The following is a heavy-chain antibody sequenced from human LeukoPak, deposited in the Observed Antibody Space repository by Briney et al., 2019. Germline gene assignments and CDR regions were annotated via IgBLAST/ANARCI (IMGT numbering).Heavy chain of an antibody. Sequence: ASVKVSCKASGYTFTGYAVTWVPQAPGQGLEWIGWISAYNGGTNYAQKFQGRVTMTTDTSTTTGYMELRSLKSDDTAVYYCARDQLRYYGSGSYYSDMDVWGQGTTVTVSS. V-gene: IGHV1-18*01. CDR2: ISAYNGGT. CDR3: ARDQLRYYGSGSYYSDMDV. J-gene: IGHJ6*02. CDR1: GYTFTGYA. D-gene: IGHD3-10*01.